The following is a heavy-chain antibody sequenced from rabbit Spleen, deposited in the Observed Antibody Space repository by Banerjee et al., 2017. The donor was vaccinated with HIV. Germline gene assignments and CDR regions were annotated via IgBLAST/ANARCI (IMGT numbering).Heavy chain of an antibody. CDR2: TNSRRGES. Sequence: QQQLEESGGGLVKPEGSLTLTCKASGFSFSYTYVMCWVRRAPGKGLEWIACTNSRRGESVYASWAKGRFTASKTSSTTVTLQMTSLTAADTATYFCARDLVGVIGWNFYLWGPGTLVTVS. CDR1: GFSFSYTYV. CDR3: ARDLVGVIGWNFYL. D-gene: IGHD1-1*01. V-gene: IGHV1S45*01. J-gene: IGHJ4*01.